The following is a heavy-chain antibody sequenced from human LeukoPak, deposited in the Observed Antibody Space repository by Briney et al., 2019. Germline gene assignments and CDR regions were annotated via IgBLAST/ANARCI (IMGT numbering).Heavy chain of an antibody. V-gene: IGHV4-30-2*01. CDR2: IYHSGST. D-gene: IGHD6-19*01. Sequence: SETLSLTCAVSGGSISSGGYSWSWIRRPPGKGLEWIGYIYHSGSTYYNPSLKSRVTILVDRSKNQFSLKLSSVTAADTAVYYCARGVGSGWYFDYWGQGTLVTVSS. CDR1: GGSISSGGYS. CDR3: ARGVGSGWYFDY. J-gene: IGHJ4*02.